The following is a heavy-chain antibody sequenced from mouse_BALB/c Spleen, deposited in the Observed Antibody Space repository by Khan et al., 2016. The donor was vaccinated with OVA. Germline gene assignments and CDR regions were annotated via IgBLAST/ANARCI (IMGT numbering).Heavy chain of an antibody. Sequence: EVELVESGGALVKPGGSLKLSCAAAGFTFSSFCMSWVRQTPDKRLEWVATISSGGSYPYYPDSVKGRFTISRDNAKNTLYLQMSSLRSEDTAMYYCARQYCHSPMDYWGQGTSVTVSS. CDR2: ISSGGSYP. V-gene: IGHV5-6*01. J-gene: IGHJ4*01. CDR1: GFTFSSFC. CDR3: ARQYCHSPMDY.